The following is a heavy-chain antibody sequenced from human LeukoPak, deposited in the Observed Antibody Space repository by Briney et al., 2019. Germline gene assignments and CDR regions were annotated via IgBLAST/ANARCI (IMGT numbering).Heavy chain of an antibody. CDR1: GLSFADSW. CDR2: INNDGSDT. Sequence: GRSLRLSCAASGLSFADSWMHWVRQAPGKGLVWVSRINNDGSDTRYADSVRGRFTISRDNAKNTLYLQMNSLRAEDTAVYYCARVSGLGMNEYYQHWGQGTLVTVPS. D-gene: IGHD3-10*01. CDR3: ARVSGLGMNEYYQH. J-gene: IGHJ1*01. V-gene: IGHV3-74*01.